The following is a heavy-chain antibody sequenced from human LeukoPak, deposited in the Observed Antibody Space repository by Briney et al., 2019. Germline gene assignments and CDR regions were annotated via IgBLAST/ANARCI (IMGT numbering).Heavy chain of an antibody. CDR3: ARDDCSSTSCSPSGYYYYGMDV. Sequence: GGSLRLSCAASGFTFSSYWMTWVRQAPGKGLEWVSVIYSGGSTYYADSVKGRFTISRDNSKNTLYLQMNSLRAEDTAVYYCARDDCSSTSCSPSGYYYYGMDVWGQGTTVTVSS. CDR2: IYSGGST. V-gene: IGHV3-66*01. D-gene: IGHD2-2*01. CDR1: GFTFSSYW. J-gene: IGHJ6*02.